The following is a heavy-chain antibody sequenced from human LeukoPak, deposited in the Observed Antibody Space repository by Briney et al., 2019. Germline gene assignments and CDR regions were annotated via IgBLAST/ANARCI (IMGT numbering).Heavy chain of an antibody. CDR1: GFTFSSYG. D-gene: IGHD3-22*01. V-gene: IGHV3-33*01. CDR3: ARDGLDYYDSSGYPFDY. CDR2: IWYDGSNK. Sequence: GGSLRLSCAASGFTFSSYGMHWVRPAPGKGLEWVAVIWYDGSNKYYADSVKGRFTISRDNSKNTLYLQMNSLRAEDTAVYYCARDGLDYYDSSGYPFDYWGQGTLVTVSS. J-gene: IGHJ4*02.